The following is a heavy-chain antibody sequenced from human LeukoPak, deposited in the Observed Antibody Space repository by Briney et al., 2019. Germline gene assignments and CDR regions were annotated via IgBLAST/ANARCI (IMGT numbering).Heavy chain of an antibody. J-gene: IGHJ4*02. V-gene: IGHV1-69*05. CDR2: IIPIFGTA. D-gene: IGHD3-22*01. Sequence: SVKVSCKASGGTFSSYAISWVRQAPGQGLEWMGGIIPIFGTANYAQKFHGRVTITTDESTSTAYMELSSLRAEDTAVYYCARWQGNDNDSSGGGLDYWGQGTLVTVSS. CDR3: ARWQGNDNDSSGGGLDY. CDR1: GGTFSSYA.